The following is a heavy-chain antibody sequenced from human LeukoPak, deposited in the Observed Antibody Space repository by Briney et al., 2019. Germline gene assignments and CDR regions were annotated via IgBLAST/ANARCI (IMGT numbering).Heavy chain of an antibody. CDR2: ISRSGGGT. Sequence: PGGSLRLSCTASGFTFSSHAMNWVRQAPGKGLEWVSGISRSGGGTYYADSVKGRFTISRDISKTTLYLQMDNLRAEDTAVYYCAKSNNDFWTAWNYWGQGTLVTVSS. CDR1: GFTFSSHA. J-gene: IGHJ4*02. V-gene: IGHV3-23*01. CDR3: AKSNNDFWTAWNY. D-gene: IGHD3-3*01.